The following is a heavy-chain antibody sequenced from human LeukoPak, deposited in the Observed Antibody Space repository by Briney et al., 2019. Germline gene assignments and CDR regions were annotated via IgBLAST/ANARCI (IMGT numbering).Heavy chain of an antibody. J-gene: IGHJ4*02. CDR2: IYTSGGT. Sequence: SETLSLTCTVSGGSISSYYWSWIRQPPGKGLEWIGYIYTSGGTNYNPSLKSRVTISVDTSKNQFSLKLSSVTAADTAVYYCARLMVYDLPLLEYWGQGTLVTVYS. CDR3: ARLMVYDLPLLEY. D-gene: IGHD2-8*01. CDR1: GGSISSYY. V-gene: IGHV4-4*09.